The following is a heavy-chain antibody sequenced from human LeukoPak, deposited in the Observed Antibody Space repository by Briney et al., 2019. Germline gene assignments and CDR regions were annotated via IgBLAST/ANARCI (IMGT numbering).Heavy chain of an antibody. J-gene: IGHJ4*02. CDR3: ARAGGGLDY. D-gene: IGHD1-14*01. V-gene: IGHV3-30*04. CDR2: ISYDGSNK. CDR1: GFTFSSYA. Sequence: AGGSLRLSCAASGFTFSSYAMHWVRQAPGKGLEWVAVISYDGSNKYYADSVKGRFTISRDNSKNTLYLQMNSLRAEDTAVYYCARAGGGLDYWGQGTLVTVSS.